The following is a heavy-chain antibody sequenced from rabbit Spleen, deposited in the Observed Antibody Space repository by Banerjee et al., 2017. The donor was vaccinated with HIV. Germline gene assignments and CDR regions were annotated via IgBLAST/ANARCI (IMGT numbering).Heavy chain of an antibody. D-gene: IGHD1-1*01. J-gene: IGHJ6*01. V-gene: IGHV1S45*01. Sequence: QQQLEESGGGLVKPERSLTLTCTASGFSFSGGYDMCWFRQAPEKGLEWIACIYASTSGYTSYATWVNGRFTISKPSSTTVTLQMTSLTAADTATYFCARDTSSSFSSYGMDLWGPGTLVTVS. CDR1: GFSFSGGYD. CDR3: ARDTSSSFSSYGMDL. CDR2: IYASTSGYT.